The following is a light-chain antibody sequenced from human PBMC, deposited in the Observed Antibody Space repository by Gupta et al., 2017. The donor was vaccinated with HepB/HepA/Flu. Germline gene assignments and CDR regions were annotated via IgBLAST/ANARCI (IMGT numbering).Light chain of an antibody. V-gene: IGLV2-14*03. Sequence: HSALTQPASVSGSPGQSITIACAGTSSDIGGYYFVSWYQHHPGKAHKLIIFDVTQRPTGVTIRFSGSKSGNTASLTIYGRQEEDEDDYYCSSGRISSTLVFGGGTNLTVL. CDR3: SSGRISSTLV. J-gene: IGLJ2*01. CDR2: DVT. CDR1: SSDIGGYYF.